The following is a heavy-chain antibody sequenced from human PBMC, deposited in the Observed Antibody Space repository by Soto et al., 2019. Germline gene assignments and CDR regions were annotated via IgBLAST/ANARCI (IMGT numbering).Heavy chain of an antibody. D-gene: IGHD2-2*01. CDR1: GFTFSSYW. J-gene: IGHJ6*02. CDR2: INSDGSST. V-gene: IGHV3-74*01. CDR3: TIVVVPAAPYYYYGMDV. Sequence: GGSLRLSCAASGFTFSSYWMHWVRQAPGKGLVWVSRINSDGSSTSYADSVKGRFTISRDNAKNTLYLQMNSLRAEDTAVYYCTIVVVPAAPYYYYGMDVWGQGTTVTVSS.